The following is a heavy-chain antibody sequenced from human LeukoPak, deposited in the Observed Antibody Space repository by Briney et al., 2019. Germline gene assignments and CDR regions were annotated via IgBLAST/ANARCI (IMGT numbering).Heavy chain of an antibody. CDR3: AKGSKRRTRTPSDC. CDR1: GFTFDDYA. D-gene: IGHD6-13*01. J-gene: IGHJ4*02. Sequence: GGSLRLSCGASGFTFDDYAMHWVRQAPGKGLEWVSGISWNSGGIGYADSVKGRFTISRDNAKNSLYLQMNSLRAEDTALYYCAKGSKRRTRTPSDCWGQGTVVSVS. V-gene: IGHV3-9*01. CDR2: ISWNSGGI.